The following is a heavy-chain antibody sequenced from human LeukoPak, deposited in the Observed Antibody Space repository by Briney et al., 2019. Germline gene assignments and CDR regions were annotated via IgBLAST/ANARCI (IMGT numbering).Heavy chain of an antibody. D-gene: IGHD6-25*01. CDR3: ARISAADGPTHNWFDP. V-gene: IGHV4-39*01. CDR1: GGSISSFCKY. J-gene: IGHJ5*02. Sequence: SETLSLTCSVSGGSISSFCKYCGWIRQPPGQGLEWIGSVYYSGTTYYNPSLKSRVTVSVDTSKNQFSLRLTSVTAADTAVYHCARISAADGPTHNWFDPWGQGTLVTVSS. CDR2: VYYSGTT.